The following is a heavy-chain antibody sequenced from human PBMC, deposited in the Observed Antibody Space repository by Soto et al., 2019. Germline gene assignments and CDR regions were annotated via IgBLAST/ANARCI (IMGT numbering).Heavy chain of an antibody. CDR2: IIPIFGTS. Sequence: SVKVSCKASGGTFSSYAISWVRQAPGQGLEWMGGIIPIFGTSNYAQECQGRVTNTADESTSAAYMELSSLRSEDTAVYYCSRDPNGYYCSGGDLDVWGQGTTVTVSS. CDR3: SRDPNGYYCSGGDLDV. V-gene: IGHV1-69*13. CDR1: GGTFSSYA. J-gene: IGHJ6*02. D-gene: IGHD3-10*01.